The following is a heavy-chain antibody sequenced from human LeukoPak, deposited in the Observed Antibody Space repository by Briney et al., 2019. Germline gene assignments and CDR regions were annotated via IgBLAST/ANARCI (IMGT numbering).Heavy chain of an antibody. D-gene: IGHD5-12*01. J-gene: IGHJ4*02. CDR3: AKGAYDYIEMGYIDY. V-gene: IGHV3-23*01. Sequence: GGSLRLSCAASGFRFSNYAMNRVRQAPGKGLEWVSLIIGSSGATFYADSVKGRFTISRDNSKNTLFLQMNSLRAEDTALYYCAKGAYDYIEMGYIDYWGQGTLVTVSS. CDR1: GFRFSNYA. CDR2: IIGSSGAT.